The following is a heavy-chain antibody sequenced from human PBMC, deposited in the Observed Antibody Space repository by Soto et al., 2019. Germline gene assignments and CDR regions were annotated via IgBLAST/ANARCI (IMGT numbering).Heavy chain of an antibody. CDR1: GGSISSYY. CDR3: ARRYGSCFDS. D-gene: IGHD5-18*01. V-gene: IGHV4-59*08. Sequence: QVQLQESGPGLVKPSETLSLTCTVSGGSISSYYWSWIRQPPGKGLEWTGYIYYSGSTNYNPTLKSRVTISVDTSKNRFSLKLSSVTAADTAVYYCARRYGSCFDSWGQGTLVTVSS. J-gene: IGHJ4*02. CDR2: IYYSGST.